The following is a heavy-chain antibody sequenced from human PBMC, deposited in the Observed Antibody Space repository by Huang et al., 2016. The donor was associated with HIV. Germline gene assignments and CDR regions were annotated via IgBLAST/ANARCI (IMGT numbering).Heavy chain of an antibody. Sequence: QIALKESGPTLVKPTQTLTLTCTVSGFSLTTPGVSVGWIRQPPGKALEWLALIYSDDDKRYSPSLKSRLTIAKYTARKQVVLTMTKMAPVDTATYYCAHSLGPFDYWGQGTLVTVSS. CDR3: AHSLGPFDY. CDR1: GFSLTTPGVS. CDR2: IYSDDDK. J-gene: IGHJ4*02. V-gene: IGHV2-5*02.